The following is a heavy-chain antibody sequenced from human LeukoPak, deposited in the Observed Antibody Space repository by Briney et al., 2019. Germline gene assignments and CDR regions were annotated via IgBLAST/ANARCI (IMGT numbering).Heavy chain of an antibody. CDR1: GGSISHNY. D-gene: IGHD2-21*01. V-gene: IGHV4-59*01. CDR2: IYYSGNT. CDR3: ARGVAWFDY. J-gene: IGHJ4*02. Sequence: SETLSLTCDVSGGSISHNYWNWIRQPPGKALEWIGYIYYSGNTNYNPSLQSRVTISEDTSKNQFSLKLSSVTAADTAVYYCARGVAWFDYWGQGTLVTVSS.